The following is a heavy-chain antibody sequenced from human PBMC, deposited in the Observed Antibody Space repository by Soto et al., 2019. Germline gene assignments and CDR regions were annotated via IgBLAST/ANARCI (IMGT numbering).Heavy chain of an antibody. CDR2: INAGSGNT. CDR3: ARDRGRYYYDSSGYHDAFDI. CDR1: GYTFTSYA. Sequence: ASVKVSCKASGYTFTSYAMHWVRQAPGQRLEWMGWINAGSGNTKYSQKFQGRVTITRDTSASTAYMELSSLRSEDTAVYYCARDRGRYYYDSSGYHDAFDIWGQGTMVTASS. J-gene: IGHJ3*02. V-gene: IGHV1-3*01. D-gene: IGHD3-22*01.